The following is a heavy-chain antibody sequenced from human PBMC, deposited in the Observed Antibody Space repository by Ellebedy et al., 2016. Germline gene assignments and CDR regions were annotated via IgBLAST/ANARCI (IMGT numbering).Heavy chain of an antibody. V-gene: IGHV1-18*01. CDR1: GYTFTSYG. D-gene: IGHD4-17*01. J-gene: IGHJ4*02. CDR2: ISGYNEMT. CDR3: AREGATVTTPFDY. Sequence: ASVKVSCKASGYTFTSYGISWVRQAPGQGLEWMAWISGYNEMTNYSQKFKGRLTLTRDISTNTAYMELRSLRSDDTAVYYCAREGATVTTPFDYWGQGTLVTVSS.